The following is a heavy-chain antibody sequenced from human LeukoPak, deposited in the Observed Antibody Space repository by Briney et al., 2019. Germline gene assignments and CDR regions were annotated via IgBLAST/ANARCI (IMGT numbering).Heavy chain of an antibody. Sequence: PGGSLRLSCVASGFTFSSYWMHWVRQAPGKGLVWVSRINSDGSSTSYAGSVKGRFTISRDNAKNTLYVQMNSLRAEDTAIYYCARAYSSGWYVPGDYWGQGTLVTVSS. CDR3: ARAYSSGWYVPGDY. V-gene: IGHV3-74*01. J-gene: IGHJ4*02. CDR2: INSDGSST. D-gene: IGHD6-19*01. CDR1: GFTFSSYW.